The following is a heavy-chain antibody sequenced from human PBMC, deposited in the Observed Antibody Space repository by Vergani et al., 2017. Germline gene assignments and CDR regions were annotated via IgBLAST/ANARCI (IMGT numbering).Heavy chain of an antibody. CDR1: QYTFTDYY. CDR2: INPNSGGT. V-gene: IGHV1-2*02. D-gene: IGHD1-7*01. J-gene: IGHJ5*02. CDR3: ARDGLPWNSGRSWFDP. Sequence: QVQLVQSGSELKKPGASVKVSCKASQYTFTDYYIHWVRLAPGQGLEWMGWINPNSGGTHYAQRFQGRVTMTRDTSINTASMELSGLRSDDTAVYYCARDGLPWNSGRSWFDPWGQGTLVTVSS.